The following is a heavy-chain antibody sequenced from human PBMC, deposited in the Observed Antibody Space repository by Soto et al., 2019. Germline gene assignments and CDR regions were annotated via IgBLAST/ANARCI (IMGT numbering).Heavy chain of an antibody. CDR2: IYYSGST. CDR1: GGSISSYC. V-gene: IGHV4-59*08. D-gene: IGHD5-12*01. J-gene: IGHJ4*02. CDR3: ARREYSGYEGY. Sequence: PSETLSLTCTVSGGSISSYCWSWIRQPPGKGLEWIGYIYYSGSTNYNPSLKSRVTISVDTSKNQFSLKLSSVTAADTAVYYCARREYSGYEGYWGQGTLVTVSS.